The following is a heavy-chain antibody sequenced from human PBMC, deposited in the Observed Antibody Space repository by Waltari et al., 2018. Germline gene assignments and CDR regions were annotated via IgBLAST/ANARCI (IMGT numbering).Heavy chain of an antibody. V-gene: IGHV3-53*01. CDR1: GFTVRTNF. J-gene: IGHJ4*02. D-gene: IGHD6-19*01. Sequence: EVQLVESGGNLIQPGGSLRLSCAASGFTVRTNFISWVRQAPGKGLEWVVINYRGGKTYDAGSVKGRFTIFRDNYKNMVYLEMNSLRAEDTAVYYCAKQSPSYTRGWYPLESWGPGTLVTVSP. CDR3: AKQSPSYTRGWYPLES. CDR2: NYRGGKT.